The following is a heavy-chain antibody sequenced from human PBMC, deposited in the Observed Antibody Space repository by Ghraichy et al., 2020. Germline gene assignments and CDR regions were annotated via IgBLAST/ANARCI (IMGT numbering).Heavy chain of an antibody. CDR3: ARDPRASIAAAGTIFDY. Sequence: GGSLRLSCAASGFTFSSYAMHWVRQAPGKGLEWVAVISYDGSNKYYADSVKGRFTISRDNSKNTLYLQMNSLRAEDTAVYYCARDPRASIAAAGTIFDYWGQGTLVTVSS. V-gene: IGHV3-30*04. CDR1: GFTFSSYA. J-gene: IGHJ4*02. CDR2: ISYDGSNK. D-gene: IGHD6-13*01.